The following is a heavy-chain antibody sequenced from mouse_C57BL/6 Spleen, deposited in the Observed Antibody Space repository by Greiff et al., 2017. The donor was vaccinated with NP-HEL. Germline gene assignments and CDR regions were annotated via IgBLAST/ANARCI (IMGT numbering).Heavy chain of an antibody. D-gene: IGHD1-1*01. CDR3: ARCPHYYGSSPYAMDY. J-gene: IGHJ4*01. CDR2: IYPRSGNT. CDR1: GYTFTSYG. Sequence: VQLQESGAELARPGASVKLSCKASGYTFTSYGISWVKQRTGQGLEWIGEIYPRSGNTYYNEKFKGKATLTADKSSSTAYMELRSLTSEDSAVYFCARCPHYYGSSPYAMDYWGQGTSVTVSS. V-gene: IGHV1-81*01.